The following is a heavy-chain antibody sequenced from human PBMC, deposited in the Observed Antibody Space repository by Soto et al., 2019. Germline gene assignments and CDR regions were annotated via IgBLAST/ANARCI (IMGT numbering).Heavy chain of an antibody. CDR2: ISGIRDYI. D-gene: IGHD1-1*01. J-gene: IGHJ4*02. V-gene: IGHV3-21*06. CDR3: ARYGVHNHTECYLDY. CDR1: GFTFSDYI. Sequence: GGTLRLSCVASGFTFSDYIVHWVRRAPGKGLEWVSSISGIRDYIRYADSVKGRFTISRDNVKTSLYLEMISLTAEDTAVYYCARYGVHNHTECYLDYWGQGTLGTFST.